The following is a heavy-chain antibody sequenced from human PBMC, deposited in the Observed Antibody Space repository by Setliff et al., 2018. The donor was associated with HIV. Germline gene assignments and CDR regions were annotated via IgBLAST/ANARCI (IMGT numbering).Heavy chain of an antibody. Sequence: PGGSLRLSCAASGFTFSNYEMNWVRQAPGKGLEWVSYISSSGTTIYYADSVKGRFTISRDNAKNSLYLQMNSLRAEDTAVYYCARDAPPSGGWYLDYYYYYGMDVWGQGTLVTVSS. CDR1: GFTFSNYE. J-gene: IGHJ6*02. D-gene: IGHD6-19*01. CDR3: ARDAPPSGGWYLDYYYYYGMDV. V-gene: IGHV3-48*03. CDR2: ISSSGTTI.